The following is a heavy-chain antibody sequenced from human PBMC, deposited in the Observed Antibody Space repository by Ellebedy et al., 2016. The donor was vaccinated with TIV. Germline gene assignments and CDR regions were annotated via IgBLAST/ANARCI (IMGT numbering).Heavy chain of an antibody. CDR1: GGSFSGFY. CDR2: INHSGST. J-gene: IGHJ3*02. CDR3: ARDGHDAFDI. Sequence: SETLSLXCAVYGGSFSGFYWSWIRQPPGKGLEWIGEINHSGSTNYNPSLKSRVTISVDTSKNQFSLKLSSVTAADTAVYYCARDGHDAFDIWGQGTMVTVSS. D-gene: IGHD5-24*01. V-gene: IGHV4-34*01.